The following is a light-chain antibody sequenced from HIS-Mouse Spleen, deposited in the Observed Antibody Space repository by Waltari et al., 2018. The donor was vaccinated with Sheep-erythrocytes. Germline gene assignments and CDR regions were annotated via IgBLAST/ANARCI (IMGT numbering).Light chain of an antibody. V-gene: IGLV2-11*01. J-gene: IGLJ2*01. CDR2: DVS. CDR3: CSYAGSYTVV. Sequence: QSALTQPRSVSGSPGQSVTIPCTGTSSDVGGYNYFSWYQQHPGKAPKPMIYDVSTRPSGVPDRFSGSKSGNTASLTISGLQAEDEADYYCCSYAGSYTVVFGGGTKLTVL. CDR1: SSDVGGYNY.